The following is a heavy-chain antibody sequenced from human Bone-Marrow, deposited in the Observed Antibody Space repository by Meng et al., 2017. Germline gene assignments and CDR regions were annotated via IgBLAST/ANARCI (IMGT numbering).Heavy chain of an antibody. CDR2: IYSGGST. CDR3: ARDLGVDTAIPGLDY. D-gene: IGHD5-18*01. V-gene: IGHV3-66*02. Sequence: GESLKISCAASGFTVSSNYMSWVRQAPGKGLECVSVIYSGGSTYYADSVKGRFTISRDNSKNTLYLQMNSLRAEDTAVYYCARDLGVDTAIPGLDYWGQGTLVTVSS. CDR1: GFTVSSNY. J-gene: IGHJ4*02.